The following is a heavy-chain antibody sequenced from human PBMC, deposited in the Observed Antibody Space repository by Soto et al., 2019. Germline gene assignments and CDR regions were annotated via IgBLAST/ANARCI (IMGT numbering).Heavy chain of an antibody. V-gene: IGHV4-59*01. CDR2: IYYSGST. J-gene: IGHJ6*02. CDR1: GGSISSYY. D-gene: IGHD3-22*01. CDR3: ARDFVESSGSYYSYHYAMDV. Sequence: SETLSLTCTVSGGSISSYYWSWIRQPPGKGLEWIGYIYYSGSTNYNPSLKSRVTISVDTSKNQFSLKLSSVTAADTAVYYCARDFVESSGSYYSYHYAMDVWGPGTTVTVSS.